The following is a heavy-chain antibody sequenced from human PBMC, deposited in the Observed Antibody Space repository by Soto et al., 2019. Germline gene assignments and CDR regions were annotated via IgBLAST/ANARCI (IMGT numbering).Heavy chain of an antibody. CDR1: GYSFTSYW. V-gene: IGHV5-10-1*01. CDR3: ARLGFEDDTSTPYYNVLHYYGVDV. CDR2: IDPSDSYT. Sequence: PGESLKISCKGSGYSFTSYWISWVRQMPGKGLEWMGRIDPSDSYTNYSPSFQGHVTISADKSISTAYLQWSTLKASDTAKYYCARLGFEDDTSTPYYNVLHYYGVDVWGQGTSVTVSS. J-gene: IGHJ6*02. D-gene: IGHD3-9*01.